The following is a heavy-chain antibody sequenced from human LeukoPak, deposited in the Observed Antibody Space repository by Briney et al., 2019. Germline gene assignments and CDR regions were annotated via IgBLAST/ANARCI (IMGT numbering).Heavy chain of an antibody. CDR3: ARRDDYVWGSYPNYFDY. CDR1: GFTFSSYG. V-gene: IGHV3-48*01. D-gene: IGHD3-16*02. CDR2: ISSSSSTI. J-gene: IGHJ4*02. Sequence: GGSLRLSCAASGFTFSSYGMNWVRQAPGKGLEWVSYISSSSSTIYYADSVKGRFTISRDNAKNSLYLQMNSLRAEDTAVYYCARRDDYVWGSYPNYFDYWCQGTLVTVSS.